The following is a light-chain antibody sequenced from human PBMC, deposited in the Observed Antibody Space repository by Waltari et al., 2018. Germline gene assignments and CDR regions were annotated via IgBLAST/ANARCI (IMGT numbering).Light chain of an antibody. CDR2: DAS. Sequence: EIVLTQSPVTLSLSPGDTATLSCRASQSIGSYLAWYQRKPGQAPRLLIYDASNRAAGIRPRFSGGGSGTDFTLTISGLEPEDFAVYYCQHRNTGLTFGGGTKVEIE. V-gene: IGKV3-11*01. CDR1: QSIGSY. J-gene: IGKJ4*01. CDR3: QHRNTGLT.